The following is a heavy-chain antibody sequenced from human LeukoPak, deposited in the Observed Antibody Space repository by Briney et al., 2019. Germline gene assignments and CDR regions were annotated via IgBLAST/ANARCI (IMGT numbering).Heavy chain of an antibody. CDR3: ARDIRGTYYFDY. CDR2: ITPNSDDT. J-gene: IGHJ4*02. D-gene: IGHD3-16*01. CDR1: GYTFSDYY. Sequence: ASVRVSCKASGYTFSDYYIHWVRQAPGQGLEWMGCITPNSDDTDYAQKFQGRVTMTRDTSISTAYMELSRLRSDDTAVYYCARDIRGTYYFDYWGQGTLVTVSS. V-gene: IGHV1-2*02.